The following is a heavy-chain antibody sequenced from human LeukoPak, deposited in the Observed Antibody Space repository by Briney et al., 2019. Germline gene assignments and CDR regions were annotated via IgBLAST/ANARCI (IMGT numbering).Heavy chain of an antibody. D-gene: IGHD6-13*01. CDR2: ISSSGSYI. J-gene: IGHJ4*02. Sequence: GGSLRLSCAASGFTFSSYSMNWVRQAPGKGLEWVSSISSSGSYIYYADSVKGRFTISRDNAKNSLYLQMNSLRAEDTAVYYCARGRIAAAATLFYWGQGTLVTVSS. CDR3: ARGRIAAAATLFY. V-gene: IGHV3-21*01. CDR1: GFTFSSYS.